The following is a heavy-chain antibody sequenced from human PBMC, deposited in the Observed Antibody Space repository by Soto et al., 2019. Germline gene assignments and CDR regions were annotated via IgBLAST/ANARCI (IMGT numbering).Heavy chain of an antibody. J-gene: IGHJ4*01. CDR2: IIPIFGTA. V-gene: IGHV1-69*06. CDR1: GGTFSSYA. CDR3: ARGGYCSGGSCSGPFDY. Sequence: QVQLVQSGAEVKKPGSSVKVSCKASGGTFSSYAISWVRQAPGQGLEWMGGIIPIFGTANYAQKFQGRVTITADNSTSTAYMELSSLRSEDTAVYYCARGGYCSGGSCSGPFDYWGHGTLVTVSS. D-gene: IGHD2-15*01.